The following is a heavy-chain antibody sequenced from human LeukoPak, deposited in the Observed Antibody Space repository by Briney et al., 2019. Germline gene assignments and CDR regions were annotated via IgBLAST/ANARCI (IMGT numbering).Heavy chain of an antibody. J-gene: IGHJ5*02. D-gene: IGHD4-11*01. CDR1: GFTFSHFG. CDR2: IWSDATNQ. V-gene: IGHV3-33*06. Sequence: PGTSLRLSCEASGFTFSHFGMHWVRQALGKGLEWVAVIWSDATNQYYADSVKGRFTISRDNFKRTVSLEMNGLRAEDTAVYYCEKDAQRGFDYSNSLEHWGQGSLVIVSS. CDR3: EKDAQRGFDYSNSLEH.